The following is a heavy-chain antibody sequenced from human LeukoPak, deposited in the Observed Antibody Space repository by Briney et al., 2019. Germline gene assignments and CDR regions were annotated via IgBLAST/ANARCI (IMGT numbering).Heavy chain of an antibody. CDR1: GFTFSSYE. Sequence: PGGSLRLSCAASGFTFSSYEMNSVRQAPGKGLEWVSRINSDGSSTSYADSVKGRFTISRDNAKNTLYLQMNSLRAEDTAVYYCARVGLYGVAKFDYWGQGTLVTVSS. D-gene: IGHD3-3*01. CDR2: INSDGSST. CDR3: ARVGLYGVAKFDY. J-gene: IGHJ4*02. V-gene: IGHV3-74*01.